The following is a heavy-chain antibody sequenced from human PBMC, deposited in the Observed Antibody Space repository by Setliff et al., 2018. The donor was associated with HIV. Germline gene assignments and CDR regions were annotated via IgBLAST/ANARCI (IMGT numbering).Heavy chain of an antibody. D-gene: IGHD6-19*01. CDR1: GGSFSGYY. V-gene: IGHV4-34*01. J-gene: IGHJ5*02. CDR2: INHSGST. Sequence: PSETLSLTCAVYGGSFSGYYWSWIRQPPGKGLEWIGEINHSGSTNYNPSLKSRVTLSVDTSKNQFSLKLSSVTAADTAVYYCARGGLAVAGLNWFDPWGQGTLVTVSS. CDR3: ARGGLAVAGLNWFDP.